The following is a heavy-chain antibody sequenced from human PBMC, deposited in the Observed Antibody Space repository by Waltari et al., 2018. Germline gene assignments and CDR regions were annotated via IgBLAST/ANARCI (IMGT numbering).Heavy chain of an antibody. D-gene: IGHD1-26*01. Sequence: EVQLVESGGGLVKPGGSLRLSCAASGFTFTKYSMHWIRQAPGKGLEWVSSISRSSSDIYYADAVRGRFTISRDNANNSLTLQMHSLRAEDTGLYYCARGWEPPTWFDSWGQGTLVTVSS. CDR1: GFTFTKYS. J-gene: IGHJ5*01. CDR3: ARGWEPPTWFDS. V-gene: IGHV3-21*02. CDR2: ISRSSSDI.